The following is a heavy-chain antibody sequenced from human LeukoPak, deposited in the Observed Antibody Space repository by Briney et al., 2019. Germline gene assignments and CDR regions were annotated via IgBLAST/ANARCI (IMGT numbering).Heavy chain of an antibody. V-gene: IGHV3-48*03. CDR1: GFTFSSYE. CDR2: ISSSGSTI. Sequence: AGGSLRLSCAASGFTFSSYEMNWVRQAPGKGLEWVSYISSSGSTIYYADSVKGRFTISRDNAKNSLYLQMNSLRAEDTAVYYCARVQAGPVARRACDYWGQGTLVTVSS. CDR3: ARVQAGPVARRACDY. D-gene: IGHD2-2*01. J-gene: IGHJ4*02.